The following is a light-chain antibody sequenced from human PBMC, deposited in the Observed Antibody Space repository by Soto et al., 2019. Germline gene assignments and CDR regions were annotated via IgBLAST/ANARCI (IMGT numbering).Light chain of an antibody. CDR3: QQYYKWPVT. J-gene: IGKJ4*01. CDR1: LFIANH. Sequence: ILVTQSPATLSVSPGERVTFSCKASLFIANHLAWYQHKPGQSPRLLIHAASTGAPGVPARFSGSWSGAEFTLTIDSLQSHDSAIYYCQQYYKWPVTFGGGTKVEIK. CDR2: AAS. V-gene: IGKV3-15*01.